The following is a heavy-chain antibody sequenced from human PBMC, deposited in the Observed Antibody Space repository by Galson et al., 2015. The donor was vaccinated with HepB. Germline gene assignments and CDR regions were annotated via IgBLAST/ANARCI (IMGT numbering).Heavy chain of an antibody. J-gene: IGHJ4*02. CDR2: IDWDDDK. Sequence: PALVKPTQTLTLTCTFSGFSLSTSGMCVSWIRQPPGKALEWLALIDWDDDKYYSTSLKTRLTISEDTSKNQVVLTMTNMDPVDTATYYCARIPYYYDSSDYYFDYWGQGTLVTVSS. D-gene: IGHD3-22*01. CDR3: ARIPYYYDSSDYYFDY. V-gene: IGHV2-70*01. CDR1: GFSLSTSGMC.